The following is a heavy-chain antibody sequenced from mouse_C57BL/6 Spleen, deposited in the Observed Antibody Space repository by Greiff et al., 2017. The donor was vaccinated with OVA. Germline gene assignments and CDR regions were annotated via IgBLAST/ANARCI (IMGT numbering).Heavy chain of an antibody. CDR3: VEYYGSL. J-gene: IGHJ3*01. Sequence: EVKLVESGGGLVQPKGSLKLSCAASGFSFNTYAMNWVRQAPGKGLEWVARIRRKSNNYATYYADSVKDRFTISSDNSESMLYLQMNNEKAEDKAMYYCVEYYGSLWGQGTLVTVSA. CDR1: GFSFNTYA. CDR2: IRRKSNNYAT. V-gene: IGHV10-1*01. D-gene: IGHD1-1*01.